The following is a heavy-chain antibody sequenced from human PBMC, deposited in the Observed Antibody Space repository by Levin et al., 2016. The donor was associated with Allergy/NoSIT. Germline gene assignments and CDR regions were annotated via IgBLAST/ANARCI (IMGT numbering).Heavy chain of an antibody. J-gene: IGHJ5*02. CDR3: ARDSRVPERIDFWSDYVTHNWFDP. CDR2: MEQDGSET. Sequence: WIRQPPGKGLEWVANMEQDGSETYYLASVRGRFTISRDNAKNSLYLQMNSLRAEDTAVYYCARDSRVPERIDFWSDYVTHNWFDPWGQGTLVTVSS. V-gene: IGHV3-7*03. D-gene: IGHD3-3*01.